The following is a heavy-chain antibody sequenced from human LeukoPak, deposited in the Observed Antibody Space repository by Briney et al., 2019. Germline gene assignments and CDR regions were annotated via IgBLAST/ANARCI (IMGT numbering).Heavy chain of an antibody. Sequence: SETLSLTCTVSGYSISSGYYWGWIRQPPGKGLEWIGSIYHSGSTYYNPSLKSRVAISVDTSKNQFSLKLSSVTAADTAVYYCARIVSQRITMVRGVIIWFDPWGQGTLVTVSS. CDR1: GYSISSGYY. V-gene: IGHV4-38-2*02. J-gene: IGHJ5*02. CDR3: ARIVSQRITMVRGVIIWFDP. D-gene: IGHD3-10*01. CDR2: IYHSGST.